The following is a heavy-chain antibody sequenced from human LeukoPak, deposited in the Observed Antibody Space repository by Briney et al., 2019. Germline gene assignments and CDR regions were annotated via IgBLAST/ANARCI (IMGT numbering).Heavy chain of an antibody. D-gene: IGHD3-16*01. CDR1: GFTFSSYA. V-gene: IGHV3-23*01. CDR3: AKDQGGWENYFDY. CDR2: ISGSGGST. Sequence: GGSLRLSFAASGFTFSSYAMSWVRQAPGKGLEWVSAISGSGGSTYYADSVKGRFTISRDNSKNTLYLQMNSLRAEDTAVYYCAKDQGGWENYFDYWGQGTLVTVSS. J-gene: IGHJ4*02.